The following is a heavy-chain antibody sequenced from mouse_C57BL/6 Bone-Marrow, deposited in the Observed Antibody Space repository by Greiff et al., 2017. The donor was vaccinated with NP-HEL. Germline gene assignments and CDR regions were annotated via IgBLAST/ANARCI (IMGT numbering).Heavy chain of an antibody. Sequence: QVQLKQPGAELVRPGTSVKLSCKASGYTFTSYWMHWVKQRPGQGLEWIGVIDPSDSYTNYNQKFKGKATLTVDTSSSTAYMQLSSLTSEDSAVYYCARRCGRMDYWGQGTSVTVSS. J-gene: IGHJ4*01. D-gene: IGHD3-1*01. CDR3: ARRCGRMDY. V-gene: IGHV1-59*01. CDR2: IDPSDSYT. CDR1: GYTFTSYW.